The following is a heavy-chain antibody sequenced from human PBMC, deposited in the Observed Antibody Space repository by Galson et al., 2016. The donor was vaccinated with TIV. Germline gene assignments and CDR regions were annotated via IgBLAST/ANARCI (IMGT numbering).Heavy chain of an antibody. J-gene: IGHJ4*02. D-gene: IGHD3-3*01. CDR1: GYTSNIYV. Sequence: SVKVSCKASGYTSNIYVINWVRQAPGQGLEWMGGTTPFLGTPQYAQKFQGRVTITTDEPTNTADMELHSLRSEDTAVYYCARGNISDFWSGSDWGQGTLVTVSS. CDR3: ARGNISDFWSGSD. CDR2: TTPFLGTP. V-gene: IGHV1-69*05.